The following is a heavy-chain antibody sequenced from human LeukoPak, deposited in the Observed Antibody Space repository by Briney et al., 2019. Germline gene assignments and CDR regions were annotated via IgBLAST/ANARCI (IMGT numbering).Heavy chain of an antibody. CDR1: GFTASSYT. CDR3: ARESIWGTTTDYFDY. D-gene: IGHD1-26*01. J-gene: IGHJ4*02. Sequence: GGSLRLSCEAAGFTASSYTMNWVRQAPGKGLEWVSLISRTTGSIYYADSVRGRFTISRDSAKNSVYLQMNSLRAEDTAIYYCARESIWGTTTDYFDYWGQGTRVIVSS. CDR2: ISRTTGSI. V-gene: IGHV3-48*04.